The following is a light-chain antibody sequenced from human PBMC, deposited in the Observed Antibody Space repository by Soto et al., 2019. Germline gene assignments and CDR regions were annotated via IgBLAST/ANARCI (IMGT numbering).Light chain of an antibody. CDR2: GAS. CDR1: QSVSSSY. J-gene: IGKJ3*01. CDR3: QQYGSSPPIFT. V-gene: IGKV3-20*01. Sequence: EIVLTQSPGTLSLSPGERATLSCRASQSVSSSYLAWYQQKPGQAPRLLIYGASSRATGIPDRFSGSGSGTDVTLTISRLELEDVAVYYCQQYGSSPPIFTFGPGTKVDIK.